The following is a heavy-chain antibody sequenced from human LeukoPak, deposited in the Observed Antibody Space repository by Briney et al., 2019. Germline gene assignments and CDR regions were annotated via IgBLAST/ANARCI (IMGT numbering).Heavy chain of an antibody. D-gene: IGHD3-3*01. CDR2: FTPIFRST. CDR3: ARDITIFGVVIKALPDAFDI. V-gene: IGHV1-69*05. J-gene: IGHJ3*02. CDR1: GGTFSNYA. Sequence: ASVKVSCKASGGTFSNYAITWLRLAPGQGLEWMGGFTPIFRSTDYAQKFQGRVSITTDESTNTAYMDLSSLTSEDTAVYYCARDITIFGVVIKALPDAFDIWGQGTMVTVSS.